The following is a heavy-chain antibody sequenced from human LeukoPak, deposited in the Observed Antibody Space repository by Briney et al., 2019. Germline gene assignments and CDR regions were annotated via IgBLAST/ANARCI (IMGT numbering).Heavy chain of an antibody. CDR3: ARVRYCNIGSCRADP. J-gene: IGHJ5*02. V-gene: IGHV3-11*01. D-gene: IGHD2-15*01. CDR1: GFTFSSYA. Sequence: GGSLRLSCAASGFTFSSYAMSWIRQAPGKGLEWVSYISNSDSSINYADSVKGRFTISRDNAKNSLFLHMNSLRAEDTAIYYCARVRYCNIGSCRADPWGQGTLVTVSS. CDR2: ISNSDSSI.